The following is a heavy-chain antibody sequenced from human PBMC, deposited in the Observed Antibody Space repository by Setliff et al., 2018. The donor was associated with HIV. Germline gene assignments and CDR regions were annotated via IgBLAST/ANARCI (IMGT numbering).Heavy chain of an antibody. Sequence: ASVKVSCKTSGYAFTSFGISWVRQAPGQGLQWMGRNNHRGDQYYAEKFKERVIMTRDTSTNTAYIEVRGLTSDDTAVYYCARALYNSAWYGAEAYYYGMDVWGQGTSVTVSS. V-gene: IGHV1-18*01. CDR3: ARALYNSAWYGAEAYYYGMDV. D-gene: IGHD3-22*01. J-gene: IGHJ6*02. CDR1: GYAFTSFG. CDR2: NNHRGDQ.